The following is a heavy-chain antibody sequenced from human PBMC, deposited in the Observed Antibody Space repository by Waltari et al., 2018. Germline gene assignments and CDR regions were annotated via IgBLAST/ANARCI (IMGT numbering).Heavy chain of an antibody. D-gene: IGHD3-10*01. J-gene: IGHJ4*02. V-gene: IGHV3-74*01. CDR2: INTDGSST. Sequence: EVQLVESGGGLVQPGGSLRLSCAASGFTFSSSLMHWGRQAPGKGLVWVARINTDGSSTSYADSVKGRCTISRDNAKNTLYLQMNSLRVEDTAVYYCARVLYGRIVYWGQGTLVTVSS. CDR3: ARVLYGRIVY. CDR1: GFTFSSSL.